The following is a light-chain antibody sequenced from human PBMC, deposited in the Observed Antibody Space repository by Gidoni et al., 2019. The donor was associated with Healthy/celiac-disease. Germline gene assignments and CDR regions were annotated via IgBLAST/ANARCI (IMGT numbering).Light chain of an antibody. CDR3: SSYAGSNNFVV. V-gene: IGLV2-8*01. Sequence: SALTQPPSASASPGQSVTISCTGTSSDVGGYKYVSWYQQPPGTAPKLMIYEVSKRPSGGPDRFSGAKSGNTASLTVSGLQAEDEADYYCSSYAGSNNFVVFGGGTKLTVL. CDR2: EVS. J-gene: IGLJ2*01. CDR1: SSDVGGYKY.